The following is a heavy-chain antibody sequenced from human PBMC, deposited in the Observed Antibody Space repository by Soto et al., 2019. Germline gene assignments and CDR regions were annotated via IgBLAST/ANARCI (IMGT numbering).Heavy chain of an antibody. D-gene: IGHD3-22*01. V-gene: IGHV1-18*01. CDR3: ARDITPYYYDSSGTVDY. CDR2: ISAYNGNT. J-gene: IGHJ4*02. CDR1: GYTFTSYG. Sequence: GASVKVPCKASGYTFTSYGISWVRQAPGQGLEWMGWISAYNGNTNYAQKLQGRVTMTTDTSTSTAYMELRSLRSDDTAVYYCARDITPYYYDSSGTVDYWGQGTLVTVSS.